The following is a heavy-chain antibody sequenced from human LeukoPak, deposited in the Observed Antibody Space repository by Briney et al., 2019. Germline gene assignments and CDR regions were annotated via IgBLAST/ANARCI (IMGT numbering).Heavy chain of an antibody. CDR2: IYYRGST. Sequence: PSETLSLTCTVSGGSINNYYWSWIRQPPGKGLEWIGYIYYRGSTNYNPSLKSRVTFSVDTSKNQFSLKLNSVTAADTAVYYCARGGDYGDLRYFDLWGQGTLVTVSS. D-gene: IGHD4-17*01. V-gene: IGHV4-59*01. CDR1: GGSINNYY. J-gene: IGHJ4*02. CDR3: ARGGDYGDLRYFDL.